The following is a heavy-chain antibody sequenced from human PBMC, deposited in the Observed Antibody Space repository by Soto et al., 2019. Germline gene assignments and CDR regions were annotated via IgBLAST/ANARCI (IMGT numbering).Heavy chain of an antibody. J-gene: IGHJ4*02. CDR2: INAGNGNT. CDR3: ARDHLGHSPFFDY. Sequence: GASVKVSCKASEYTFTSYAMHWVRQAPGQRLEWMGWINAGNGNTKYSQKFQGRVTITRDTSASTAYMELSSLRSEDTAVYYCARDHLGHSPFFDYWGQGTLVTVSS. CDR1: EYTFTSYA. V-gene: IGHV1-3*01. D-gene: IGHD3-16*01.